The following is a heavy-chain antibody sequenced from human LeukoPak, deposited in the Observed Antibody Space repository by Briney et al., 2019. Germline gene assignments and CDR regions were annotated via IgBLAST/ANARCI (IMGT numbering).Heavy chain of an antibody. J-gene: IGHJ5*02. CDR3: AKHLRRRFFSKTLGFDP. D-gene: IGHD3-3*01. CDR1: GGSFSGYY. V-gene: IGHV4-34*01. CDR2: INHSGST. Sequence: SETLSLTCAVYGGSFSGYYWSWIRQPPGKGLEWIGEINHSGSTNYNPSLKSRVTISVDTSKNQFSLKLSSVTAADTAVYYCAKHLRRRFFSKTLGFDPWGQGTLVTVSS.